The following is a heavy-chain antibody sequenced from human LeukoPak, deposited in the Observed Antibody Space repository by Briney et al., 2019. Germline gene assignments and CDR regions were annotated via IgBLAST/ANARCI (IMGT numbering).Heavy chain of an antibody. Sequence: SETLSLTCTVSGGSISSYYWSWIRQPPGKGLEWIGYIYYSGSTNYNPSLKSRVTISVDTSKNQFSLKLSSVTAADTAVYYCARSDYYDSSGLLTDYWGQETLVTVSS. J-gene: IGHJ4*02. CDR3: ARSDYYDSSGLLTDY. CDR1: GGSISSYY. V-gene: IGHV4-59*01. CDR2: IYYSGST. D-gene: IGHD3-22*01.